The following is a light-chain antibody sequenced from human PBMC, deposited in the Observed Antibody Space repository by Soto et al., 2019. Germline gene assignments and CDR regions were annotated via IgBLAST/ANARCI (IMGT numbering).Light chain of an antibody. CDR2: RAS. V-gene: IGKV3-20*01. Sequence: IVLTQSPGTVSLSQGERATLSCRASQSVSSSYLAWYQQKPGQAPKVLIYRASSRATGIPDRFSGSGSGTDFTLTISRLEPEDFAVYYCQHYDSLRWTFGLGTKVDIK. CDR1: QSVSSSY. CDR3: QHYDSLRWT. J-gene: IGKJ1*01.